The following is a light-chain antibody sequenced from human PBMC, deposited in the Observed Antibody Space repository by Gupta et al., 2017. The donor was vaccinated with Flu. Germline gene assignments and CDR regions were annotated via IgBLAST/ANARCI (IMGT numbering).Light chain of an antibody. V-gene: IGLV1-40*01. J-gene: IGLJ3*02. Sequence: VTIYCTGSSSNIGAGVDVHWYQQLPGTAPKVLIYANNNRPSGVPDRFSGSKSGTSASLAITGLQPGDEADYYCQSYDSSLSTWVFGGGTKLTVL. CDR2: ANN. CDR1: SSNIGAGVD. CDR3: QSYDSSLSTWV.